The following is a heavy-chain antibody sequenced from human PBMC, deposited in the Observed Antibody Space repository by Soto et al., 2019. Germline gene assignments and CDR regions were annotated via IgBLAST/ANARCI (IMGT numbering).Heavy chain of an antibody. CDR3: ARTPVTSPATYFDY. Sequence: SETLSLTYTVSGGSISSYYWSWIRQPPGKGLEWIGYIYYSGCTNYNPSLKSRVTISVDTSKNQFSLKLSSVTAADTAVYYCARTPVTSPATYFDYWGQGTLVTVSS. CDR2: IYYSGCT. J-gene: IGHJ4*01. CDR1: GGSISSYY. V-gene: IGHV4-59*08. D-gene: IGHD4-17*01.